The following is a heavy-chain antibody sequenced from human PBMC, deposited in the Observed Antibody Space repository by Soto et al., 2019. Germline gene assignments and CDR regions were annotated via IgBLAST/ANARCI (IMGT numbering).Heavy chain of an antibody. CDR1: GYTFTAYY. D-gene: IGHD3-10*02. J-gene: IGHJ6*02. CDR2: IHPHSGGT. Sequence: QVQLVQSGAEVKKPGASVNVSCKASGYTFTAYYMHWVRQAPGQGLEWMGWIHPHSGGTSYAQKFQGRVTMTRDTSVRTAYMELSRLRSDDTAVYHCARDREMFTSSGWMDVWCQGTTVTVSS. CDR3: ARDREMFTSSGWMDV. V-gene: IGHV1-2*02.